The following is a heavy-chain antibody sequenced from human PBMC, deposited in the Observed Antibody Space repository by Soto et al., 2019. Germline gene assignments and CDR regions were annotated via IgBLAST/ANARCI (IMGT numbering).Heavy chain of an antibody. J-gene: IGHJ4*02. D-gene: IGHD6-19*01. CDR2: IYYSGST. CDR1: GGSISSYY. Sequence: ASETLSLTCTVSGGSISSYYWSWIRQPPGKGLEWIGYIYYSGSTNYNPSLKSRVTISVDTSKNQFSLKLSSVTAADTAVYYCARVAGVADFDYWGQGTLVTVSS. V-gene: IGHV4-59*01. CDR3: ARVAGVADFDY.